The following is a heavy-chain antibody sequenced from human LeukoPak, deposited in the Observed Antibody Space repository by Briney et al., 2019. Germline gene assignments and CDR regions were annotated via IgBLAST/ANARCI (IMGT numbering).Heavy chain of an antibody. Sequence: GGSLRLSCTASGFTFGDYAMTWVRQAPGKGLEWVGFVASETYGGTAEYAASVKGRFIISRDDSKSIAYLQMNSLKTEDTAVYYCTRDQTPYYWGQGTLVTVSS. CDR2: VASETYGGTA. V-gene: IGHV3-49*04. J-gene: IGHJ4*02. CDR1: GFTFGDYA. CDR3: TRDQTPYY.